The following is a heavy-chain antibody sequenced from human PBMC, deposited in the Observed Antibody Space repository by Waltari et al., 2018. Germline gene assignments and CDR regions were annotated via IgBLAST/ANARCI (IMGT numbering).Heavy chain of an antibody. V-gene: IGHV4-38-2*01. Sequence: QVQLQESGPGLVKPSETLSLTCAVSGYSISNGYYWSWIRQPPGKWLEWIGGIYHTGTTYYNASLKSRVTISVDTSKNQFSLNLSFVTAADTALYFCARGGSGSYMGSFDIWGQGPMVTVSS. CDR1: GYSISNGYY. CDR2: IYHTGTT. J-gene: IGHJ3*02. D-gene: IGHD1-26*01. CDR3: ARGGSGSYMGSFDI.